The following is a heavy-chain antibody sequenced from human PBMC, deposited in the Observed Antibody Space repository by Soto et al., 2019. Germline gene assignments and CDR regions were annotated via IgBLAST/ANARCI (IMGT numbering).Heavy chain of an antibody. J-gene: IGHJ4*02. CDR1: GLAFDDYA. V-gene: IGHV3-9*01. CDR2: ISWDSGYI. CDR3: AKGIGRFGDPFRRFDY. D-gene: IGHD3-10*01. Sequence: GGSLRLSCAASGLAFDDYALDWVRLVPGKGLEWVSGISWDSGYIGYADSVRGRFTISRDNAKNSLYLQMNSLRAEDTALYYCAKGIGRFGDPFRRFDYWGQGTPVTVSS.